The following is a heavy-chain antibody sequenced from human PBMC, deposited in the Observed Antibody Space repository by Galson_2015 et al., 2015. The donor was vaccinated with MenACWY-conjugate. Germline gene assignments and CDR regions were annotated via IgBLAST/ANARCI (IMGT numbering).Heavy chain of an antibody. V-gene: IGHV3-7*03. CDR1: GFTFSGYW. J-gene: IGHJ3*01. D-gene: IGHD3-22*01. CDR2: IKRDGSGT. CDR3: ARDRTYHDGNAYYDVFDV. Sequence: SLRLSCAGSGFTFSGYWMAWVRQAPGKGLEWVGNIKRDGSGTNYADSVEGRFTISRDNARSSLFLQMDSLRGEDTAVYYCARDRTYHDGNAYYDVFDVWGQGTMVTVSS.